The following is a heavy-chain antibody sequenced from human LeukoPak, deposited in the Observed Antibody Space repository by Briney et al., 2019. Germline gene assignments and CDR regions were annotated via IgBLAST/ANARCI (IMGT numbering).Heavy chain of an antibody. CDR3: ARGRRITMVRGVNFYYMDV. Sequence: ASVKVSCKASGYTFTGYYMHWVRQAPGQGLEWMGWINPNSGGTNYAQNFQGRVTMTRDTSISTAYMELSRLRSDDTAVYYCARGRRITMVRGVNFYYMDVWGKGTTVTVSS. CDR1: GYTFTGYY. D-gene: IGHD3-10*01. CDR2: INPNSGGT. V-gene: IGHV1-2*02. J-gene: IGHJ6*03.